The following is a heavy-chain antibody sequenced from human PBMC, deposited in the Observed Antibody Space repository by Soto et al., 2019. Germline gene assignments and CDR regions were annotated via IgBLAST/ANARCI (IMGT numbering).Heavy chain of an antibody. V-gene: IGHV1-69*13. D-gene: IGHD4-17*01. CDR1: GGTFSSYA. J-gene: IGHJ5*01. CDR2: IIPIFGTA. Sequence: SVKVSCKASGGTFSSYAISWVRQAPGQGLEWMGGIIPIFGTANYAQKFQGRVTITADESTSTAYMELSSLRSEDTAVYYCARDAPNGDYLGVWFDSWGQGTLVTVSS. CDR3: ARDAPNGDYLGVWFDS.